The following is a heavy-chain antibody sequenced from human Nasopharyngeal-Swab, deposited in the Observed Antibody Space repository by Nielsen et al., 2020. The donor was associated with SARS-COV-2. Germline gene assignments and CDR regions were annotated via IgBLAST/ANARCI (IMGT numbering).Heavy chain of an antibody. CDR3: AKDRQLWSNDFDY. V-gene: IGHV3-30*02. CDR1: GFTFTSHG. D-gene: IGHD5-18*01. CDR2: IRNDGSNK. Sequence: GESLQISCAASGFTFTSHGMYWVRQAPGEGLDWVAFIRNDGSNKNYADSVKGRFTISRDNSKNTLYLQMNSLRAEDTAMYYCAKDRQLWSNDFDYWGQGTLVTVSS. J-gene: IGHJ4*02.